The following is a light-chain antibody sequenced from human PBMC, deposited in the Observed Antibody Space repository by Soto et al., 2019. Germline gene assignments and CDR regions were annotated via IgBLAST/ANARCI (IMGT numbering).Light chain of an antibody. Sequence: QSVLTQPPSASGTPGPRVTISCSGSGSNIGSNSVNWYQQLPGTAPKLLIYNNNQRPSGVPDRFSGSKSGTSASLAISGLQSEDESDYYCAAWDDSLDGPIFGTGTKVTVL. J-gene: IGLJ1*01. CDR2: NNN. CDR3: AAWDDSLDGPI. V-gene: IGLV1-44*01. CDR1: GSNIGSNS.